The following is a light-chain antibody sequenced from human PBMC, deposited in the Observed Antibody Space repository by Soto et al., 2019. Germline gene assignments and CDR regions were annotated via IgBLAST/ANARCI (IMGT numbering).Light chain of an antibody. J-gene: IGKJ1*01. CDR3: QHYNSWLWT. CDR1: QSVSIN. CDR2: DAS. Sequence: EIVMTQSPVTLSVSPGERATLSRRASQSVSINLAWYQQKPGQIPRLLIYDASTRATGVPARFSGSGSGTEFTLTISGLQSEDFAVYYCQHYNSWLWTFGQGTNVEI. V-gene: IGKV3-15*01.